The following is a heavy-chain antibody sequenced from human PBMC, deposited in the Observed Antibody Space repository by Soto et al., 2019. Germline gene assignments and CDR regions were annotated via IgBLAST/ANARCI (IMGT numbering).Heavy chain of an antibody. D-gene: IGHD6-19*01. Sequence: PSETLSLTCAVYGGSFSGYYWSWIRQPPGKGLEWIGEINHSGSTNYNPSLKSRVTISVDTSKNQFSLKLSSVTAADTAVYYCATRRYSSGWYGDIWGQGTMVTVSS. J-gene: IGHJ3*02. CDR2: INHSGST. V-gene: IGHV4-34*01. CDR3: ATRRYSSGWYGDI. CDR1: GGSFSGYY.